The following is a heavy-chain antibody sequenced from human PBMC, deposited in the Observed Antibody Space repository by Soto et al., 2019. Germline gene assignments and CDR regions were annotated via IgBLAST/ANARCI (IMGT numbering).Heavy chain of an antibody. D-gene: IGHD3-3*01. V-gene: IGHV1-2*02. CDR3: ARDRLRFLNWFDP. J-gene: IGHJ5*02. CDR2: INPNSGGT. CDR1: GCTFTGYY. Sequence: ASVKVSCKASGCTFTGYYMHWVRQAPGQGLEWMGWINPNSGGTNYAQKFQGRVAMTRDTSISTAYMELSRLRSDDTAVYYCARDRLRFLNWFDPWGQGTLVTVSS.